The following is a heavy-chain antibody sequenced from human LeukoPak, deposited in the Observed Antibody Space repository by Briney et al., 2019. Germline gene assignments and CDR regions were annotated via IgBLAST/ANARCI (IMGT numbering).Heavy chain of an antibody. CDR1: GGSFSGYY. CDR2: INPSGDT. V-gene: IGHV4-34*01. CDR3: ARGLVAGLYCMDV. Sequence: SETLSLSCAVSGGSFSGYYWSWIRQPPGKGLEWIGEINPSGDTNYNPSFKSRVSISVDTSKNQFYLRLSSVTAADAAVYYCARGLVAGLYCMDVWGQGTTVTVSS. J-gene: IGHJ6*02.